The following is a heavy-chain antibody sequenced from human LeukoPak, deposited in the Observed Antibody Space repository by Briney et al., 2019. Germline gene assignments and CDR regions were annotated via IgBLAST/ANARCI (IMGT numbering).Heavy chain of an antibody. CDR3: ARADAIGRPAEDLYGLDV. CDR2: INHSGST. V-gene: IGHV4-34*01. Sequence: SETLSLTCAVYGGSFSGYYWSWIRQPPGKGLEWIGEINHSGSTNYNPSLKSRVTISVDTSKNQFSLKLSSVTAADTAVYYCARADAIGRPAEDLYGLDVWGQGTTVTVSS. J-gene: IGHJ6*02. CDR1: GGSFSGYY. D-gene: IGHD2-2*01.